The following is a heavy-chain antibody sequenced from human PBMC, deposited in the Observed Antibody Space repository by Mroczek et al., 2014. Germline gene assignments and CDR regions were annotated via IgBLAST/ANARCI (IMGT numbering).Heavy chain of an antibody. CDR3: ARWAWGAAGTVYNWFDP. Sequence: QVQLQQWGAGLLKPSETLSLTCAVYGGSFSGYYWSWIRQPPGKGLEWIGEINHSGSTNYNPSLKSRVTISVDTSKNQFSLKLSSVTAADTAVYYCARWAWGAAGTVYNWFDPWGQGTLVTVSS. J-gene: IGHJ5*02. D-gene: IGHD6-13*01. V-gene: IGHV4-34*01. CDR2: INHSGST. CDR1: GGSFSGYY.